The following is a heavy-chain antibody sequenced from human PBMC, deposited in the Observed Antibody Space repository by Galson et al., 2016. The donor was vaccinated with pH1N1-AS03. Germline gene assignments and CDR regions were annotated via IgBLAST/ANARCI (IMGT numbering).Heavy chain of an antibody. CDR3: AREYTSGKPTHYDS. V-gene: IGHV3-7*03. D-gene: IGHD6-19*01. Sequence: SLRLSCAVSGFTFSDYWMTWVRQAPGKGLEWLANIDQGGSVQRYVDSVRGRFTISRDNAKNSLHLQMDSLRADDTATYYCAREYTSGKPTHYDSWGQGTLVTVSS. CDR1: GFTFSDYW. CDR2: IDQGGSVQ. J-gene: IGHJ4*02.